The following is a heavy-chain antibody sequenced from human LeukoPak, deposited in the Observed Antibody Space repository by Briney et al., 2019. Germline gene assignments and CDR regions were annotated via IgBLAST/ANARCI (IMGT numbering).Heavy chain of an antibody. CDR3: VSSNHDPGYCTGGSCGSVDY. Sequence: SETPSLTCAVYGGSFSGYYWSWIRRPPGKGLEWIGEINHSGSTNYNPSLKSRVTISLDTSKNQFSLKLSSVTAADTAVYFCVSSNHDPGYCTGGSCGSVDYWGQGTLVTVSS. D-gene: IGHD2-15*01. CDR1: GGSFSGYY. J-gene: IGHJ4*02. V-gene: IGHV4-34*01. CDR2: INHSGST.